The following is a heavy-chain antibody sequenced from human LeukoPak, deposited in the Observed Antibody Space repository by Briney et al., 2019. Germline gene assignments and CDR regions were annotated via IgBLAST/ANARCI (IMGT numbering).Heavy chain of an antibody. J-gene: IGHJ4*02. Sequence: GGSLRLSCAASGFTFSHYGMHGVRQAPGKGLEWAAFISNDGNNKYYADSVKGRFTISRDNSKNTLYLQMNSLRAEDTAVYYCAKGVAAIPPLFDDWGQGTLVTVSS. CDR3: AKGVAAIPPLFDD. CDR1: GFTFSHYG. V-gene: IGHV3-30*18. CDR2: ISNDGNNK. D-gene: IGHD2-21*02.